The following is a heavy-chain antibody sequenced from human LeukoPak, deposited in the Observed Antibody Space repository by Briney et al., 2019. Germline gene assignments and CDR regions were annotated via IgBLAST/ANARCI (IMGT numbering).Heavy chain of an antibody. Sequence: SETLSLTCTVSGGSISSSSYYWGWIRQPPGKGLEWIGSIYYSGSTYYNPSLKSRVTISVDTSKNQFSLKLSSETAADTAVYYCARQEEGNFDYWGQGTLVTVSS. CDR1: GGSISSSSYY. J-gene: IGHJ4*02. V-gene: IGHV4-39*01. CDR3: ARQEEGNFDY. CDR2: IYYSGST.